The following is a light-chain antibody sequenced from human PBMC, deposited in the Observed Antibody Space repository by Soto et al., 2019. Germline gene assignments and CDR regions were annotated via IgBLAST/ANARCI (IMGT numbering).Light chain of an antibody. Sequence: DIPMTQSPSTLSASVGDTVIITCRASQSIRTWLAWYQQKPGQVPNLLIYKTSSLESGVPSRFSGSGSGTEFTLTISGLQPDDFANYYCQQYNSYSLFTFGPGTKVDI. CDR3: QQYNSYSLFT. CDR1: QSIRTW. V-gene: IGKV1-5*03. CDR2: KTS. J-gene: IGKJ3*01.